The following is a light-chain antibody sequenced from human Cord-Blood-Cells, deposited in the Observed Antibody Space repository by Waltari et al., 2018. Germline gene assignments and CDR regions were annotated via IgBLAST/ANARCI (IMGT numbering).Light chain of an antibody. V-gene: IGLV2-14*03. J-gene: IGLJ1*01. CDR2: HVS. CDR1: GSSVGRHHY. CDR3: SSYTINICLFV. Sequence: HSALTPPASVSVSPRQSHTHPHARTGSSVGRHHYVLLYQQHPGKTPKLMSYHVSNRPSGVSNRFSGSKSDNTASLTIAGLHAEDEADYHCSSYTINICLFVFVTGTKVTVL.